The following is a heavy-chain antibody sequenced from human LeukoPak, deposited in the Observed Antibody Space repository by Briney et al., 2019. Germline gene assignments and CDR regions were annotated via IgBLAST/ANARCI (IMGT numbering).Heavy chain of an antibody. CDR3: LIVVVRPYFDY. V-gene: IGHV1-2*06. J-gene: IGHJ4*02. CDR2: INPNSGGT. D-gene: IGHD3-22*01. Sequence: HWVRQAXXXXLXWMGRINPNSGGTNYAQKFQGRVTMTRDTSISTAYMELSRLRSDDTAVYYCLIVVVRPYFDYWGQGTLVTVSS.